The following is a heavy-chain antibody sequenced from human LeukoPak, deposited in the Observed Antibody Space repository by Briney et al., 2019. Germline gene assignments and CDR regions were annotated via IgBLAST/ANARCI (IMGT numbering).Heavy chain of an antibody. Sequence: GGSLRLSCAVSGFTFSSYSMNWVRQAPGKGLEWVSSISSSSSYIYYADSVKGRFTISRDNAKNSLYLQMNSLRAEDTAVYYCARGSRLMPYFDYWGQGTLVTVSS. D-gene: IGHD6-25*01. CDR1: GFTFSSYS. J-gene: IGHJ4*02. V-gene: IGHV3-21*01. CDR3: ARGSRLMPYFDY. CDR2: ISSSSSYI.